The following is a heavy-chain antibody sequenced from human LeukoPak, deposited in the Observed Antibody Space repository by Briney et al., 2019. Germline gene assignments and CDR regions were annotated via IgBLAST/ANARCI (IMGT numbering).Heavy chain of an antibody. J-gene: IGHJ4*02. D-gene: IGHD2-2*01. V-gene: IGHV3-21*01. CDR3: ARAGCSSTSCPEL. CDR1: GFTVSDYS. CDR2: ISGSGSYI. Sequence: GGSLRLSCAASGFTVSDYSMAWVRQAPGKGLEWVSAISGSGSYIYYADSVKGRFTISRDNAKNSLYLQMNSLRAEDTAVYYCARAGCSSTSCPELWGQGTLVTVSS.